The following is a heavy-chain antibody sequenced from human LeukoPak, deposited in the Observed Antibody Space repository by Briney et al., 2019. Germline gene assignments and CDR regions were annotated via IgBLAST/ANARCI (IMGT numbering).Heavy chain of an antibody. D-gene: IGHD2-8*01. CDR1: GGSISSGGYS. CDR2: IYHSGST. V-gene: IGHV4-30-2*01. CDR3: ASQDIVRCAFDI. Sequence: SETLSLTCAVSGGSISSGGYSWSWIRQPPGKGLEWIGYIYHSGSTYYNPSLKSRVTISVDRSKNQFSLKLSSVTAADTAVYYCASQDIVRCAFDIWGQGTMVTVSS. J-gene: IGHJ3*02.